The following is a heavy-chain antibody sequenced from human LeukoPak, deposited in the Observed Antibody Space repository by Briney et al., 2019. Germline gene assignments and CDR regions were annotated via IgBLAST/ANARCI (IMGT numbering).Heavy chain of an antibody. V-gene: IGHV3-23*01. CDR3: AKVSWFGELLPRVQDY. D-gene: IGHD3-10*01. J-gene: IGHJ4*02. CDR1: GFTFSSYD. CDR2: IGSNGDNT. Sequence: GGSLRLSCAASGFTFSSYDMSWVRQAPGKGLEWVSGIGSNGDNTYYADSVKGRFTISRDNSKSTLHLQMNSLRAEDTALYHCAKVSWFGELLPRVQDYWGQGTLVTVSS.